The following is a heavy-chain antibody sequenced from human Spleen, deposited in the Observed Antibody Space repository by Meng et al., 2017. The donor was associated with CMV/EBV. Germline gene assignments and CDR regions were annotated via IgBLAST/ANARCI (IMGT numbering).Heavy chain of an antibody. Sequence: QGQLQQGGAGLLKPSEPLSLTCAVYGGSFSGYYWSWIRQPPGKGLEWIGEINHSGSTNYNPSLKSRVTISVDTSKNQFSLKLSSVTAADTAVYYCARVRGDIVLMVYASHFDYWGQGTLVTVSS. J-gene: IGHJ4*02. CDR3: ARVRGDIVLMVYASHFDY. V-gene: IGHV4-34*01. CDR1: GGSFSGYY. CDR2: INHSGST. D-gene: IGHD2-8*01.